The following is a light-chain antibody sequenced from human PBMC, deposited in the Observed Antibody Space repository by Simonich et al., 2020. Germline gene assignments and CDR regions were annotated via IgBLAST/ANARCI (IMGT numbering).Light chain of an antibody. V-gene: IGKV1-5*03. CDR3: QQYNSYHT. J-gene: IGKJ2*01. CDR2: KAS. CDR1: QSISSW. Sequence: DIQMTQSPSTLSASVGDRVTITCRASQSISSWLAWYQQKTGKVPKLLIYKASSLESGVPSRFSGSGSGTEFTLTISSLQPDDFATYYCQQYNSYHTFGQGTKLEIK.